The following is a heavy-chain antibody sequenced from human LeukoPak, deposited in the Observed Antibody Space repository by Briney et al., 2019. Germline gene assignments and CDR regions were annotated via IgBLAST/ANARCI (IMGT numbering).Heavy chain of an antibody. Sequence: GSSVKVSCKASGGTFSSYAISWVRQAPGQGLEWMGGIIPIFDTANYAQKFQGRVTITADKSTSTAYMELRSLRSDDTAVYYCAREGVRIFSSGWVLDYWGQGTLVTVSS. CDR1: GGTFSSYA. CDR3: AREGVRIFSSGWVLDY. J-gene: IGHJ4*02. CDR2: IIPIFDTA. V-gene: IGHV1-69*06. D-gene: IGHD6-19*01.